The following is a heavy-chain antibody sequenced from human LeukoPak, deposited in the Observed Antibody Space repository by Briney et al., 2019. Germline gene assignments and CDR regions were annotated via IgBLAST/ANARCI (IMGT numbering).Heavy chain of an antibody. Sequence: SETLSLTCAVYGGSFSGYYWSWIRQPPGKGLEWIGEINHSGSTNYNPSLTSRVTISVDTSKNQFSLKLSSVTAADTAVYYFARGPSPDYWGQGTLVTVSS. V-gene: IGHV4-34*01. CDR2: INHSGST. CDR1: GGSFSGYY. J-gene: IGHJ4*02. CDR3: ARGPSPDY.